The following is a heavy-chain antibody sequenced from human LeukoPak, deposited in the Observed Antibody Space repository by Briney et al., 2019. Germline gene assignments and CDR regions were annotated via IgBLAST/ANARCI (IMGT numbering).Heavy chain of an antibody. J-gene: IGHJ3*02. CDR3: ARTRYDSSGYFISSGAFDI. V-gene: IGHV1-18*01. CDR2: ISAYNGNT. Sequence: APVKVSCKASGYTFTSYGISWVRQAPGQGLEWMGWISAYNGNTNYAQKLQGRVTMTTDTSTSTAYMELRSLRSDDTAVYYCARTRYDSSGYFISSGAFDIWGQGTMVTVSS. D-gene: IGHD3-22*01. CDR1: GYTFTSYG.